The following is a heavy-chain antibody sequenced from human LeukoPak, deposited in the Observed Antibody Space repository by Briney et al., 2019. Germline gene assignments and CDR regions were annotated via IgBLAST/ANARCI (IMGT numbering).Heavy chain of an antibody. J-gene: IGHJ6*02. Sequence: ASVKVSCKASGYTFTSDGISWVRDAPGQGLEWMGWISAYNGNTNYAQKLQGRVTMTTDTSTSTAYMELRSLRSDDTAVYYCARAPPRFGELLYRMDVWGQGTTVTVSS. CDR2: ISAYNGNT. D-gene: IGHD3-10*01. V-gene: IGHV1-18*01. CDR1: GYTFTSDG. CDR3: ARAPPRFGELLYRMDV.